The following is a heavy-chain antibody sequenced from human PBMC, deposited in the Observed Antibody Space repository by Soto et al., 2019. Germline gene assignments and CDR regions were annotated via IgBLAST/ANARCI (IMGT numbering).Heavy chain of an antibody. CDR3: ARGPRIAARHRYYYYYMDV. V-gene: IGHV4-34*01. CDR1: GGSFSGYY. J-gene: IGHJ6*03. Sequence: SETLSLTCAVYGGSFSGYYWSWIRQPPGKGLEWIGEINHSGSTNYNPSLKSRVTISVDTSKNQFSLKLSSVTAADTAVYYCARGPRIAARHRYYYYYMDVWGKGTTVTVSS. CDR2: INHSGST. D-gene: IGHD6-6*01.